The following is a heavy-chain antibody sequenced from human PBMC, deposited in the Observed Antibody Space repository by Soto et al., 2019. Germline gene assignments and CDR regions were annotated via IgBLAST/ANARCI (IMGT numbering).Heavy chain of an antibody. CDR1: GFSLSTSGVG. V-gene: IGHV2-5*02. CDR3: AHRLNNNCFDP. CDR2: IYWDDDN. Sequence: QITLKESGPTLVKPTQTLTLTCTFSGFSLSTSGVGVGWIRQPPGKALEWLAVIYWDDDNHYSPSLRSRLTITKDTSKNQVVLTMTNMDPVDTATYYCAHRLNNNCFDPWGQGTLVTVSS. J-gene: IGHJ5*02.